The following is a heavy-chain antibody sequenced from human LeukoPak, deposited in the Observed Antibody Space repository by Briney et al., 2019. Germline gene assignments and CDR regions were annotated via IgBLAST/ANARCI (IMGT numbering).Heavy chain of an antibody. D-gene: IGHD1-26*01. CDR1: GGSVSSGSYY. V-gene: IGHV4-61*01. J-gene: IGHJ4*02. CDR3: ARQASGSYFFDY. CDR2: IYYSGST. Sequence: SETLSLTCTVSGGSVSSGSYYWSWIRQPPGKGLEWIGYIYYSGSTKYNSSLKSRVTILVDTSKNQFSLRLTSVTAADSAVYYCARQASGSYFFDYWGQGALVTVSS.